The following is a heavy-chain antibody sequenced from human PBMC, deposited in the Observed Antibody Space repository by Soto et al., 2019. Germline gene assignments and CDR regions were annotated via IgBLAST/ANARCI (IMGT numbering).Heavy chain of an antibody. CDR2: IYYSGST. CDR1: GGSISSGGYY. D-gene: IGHD5-12*01. V-gene: IGHV4-31*03. Sequence: SETLSLTCTVSGGSISSGGYYWSWIRQHPGKGLEWIGYIYYSGSTYYNPSLKSRVTISVDTSKNQFSLKLSSVTAADTAVYYCARAKFPSWGYSGYDPHYFDYWGQGTLVTVSS. CDR3: ARAKFPSWGYSGYDPHYFDY. J-gene: IGHJ4*02.